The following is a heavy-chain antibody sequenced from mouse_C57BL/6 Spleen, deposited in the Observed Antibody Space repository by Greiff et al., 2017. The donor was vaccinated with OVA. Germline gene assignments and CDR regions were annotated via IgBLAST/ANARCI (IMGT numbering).Heavy chain of an antibody. J-gene: IGHJ3*01. D-gene: IGHD1-2*01. V-gene: IGHV1-18*01. Sequence: EVKLQESGPELVKPGASVKIPCKASGYTFTDYNMDWVKQSHGKSLEWIGDINPNNGGTIYNQKFKGKATLTVDKSSSTAYMELRSLTSEDTAVYYCARSEGRHYPFAYWGQGTLVTVSA. CDR1: GYTFTDYN. CDR3: ARSEGRHYPFAY. CDR2: INPNNGGT.